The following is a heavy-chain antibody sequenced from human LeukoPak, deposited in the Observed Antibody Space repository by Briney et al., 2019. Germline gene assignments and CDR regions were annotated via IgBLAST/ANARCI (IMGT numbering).Heavy chain of an antibody. Sequence: GGSLRLSCAASGFTFSSYSMNWVRQAPGKGLEWVSHISLSGGTIHYADSVKGRFTVSRDNAKNSLYLQMNSLRAEDTAVYYCARDFPTITSWYYFDYWGLGALVVVSS. CDR1: GFTFSSYS. J-gene: IGHJ4*02. CDR3: ARDFPTITSWYYFDY. V-gene: IGHV3-48*04. D-gene: IGHD2-2*01. CDR2: ISLSGGTI.